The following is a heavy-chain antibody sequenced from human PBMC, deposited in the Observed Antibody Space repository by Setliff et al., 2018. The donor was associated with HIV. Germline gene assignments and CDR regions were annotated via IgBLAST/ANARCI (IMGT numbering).Heavy chain of an antibody. J-gene: IGHJ4*02. CDR3: AHSNSAVVNY. V-gene: IGHV2-5*02. CDR2: IYWDDDK. D-gene: IGHD1-20*01. CDR1: GFLFSTNRVG. Sequence: SGPTLVNPTQTLTLTCTFSGFLFSTNRVGVGWIRQPPGKALEWLALIYWDDDKRYSPSLKSRVTITKDTSKNQVVLIMTNMDPVDTATYYCAHSNSAVVNYWGQGTLVTVSS.